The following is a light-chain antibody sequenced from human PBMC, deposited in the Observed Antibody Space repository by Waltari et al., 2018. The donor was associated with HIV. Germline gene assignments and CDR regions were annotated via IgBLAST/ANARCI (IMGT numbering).Light chain of an antibody. J-gene: IGKJ2*01. CDR3: QQHYSPPYT. CDR2: WAS. CDR1: QSVLHSSRNKNS. V-gene: IGKV4-1*01. Sequence: DIVMTQSPDSLAVSLGERAAMNCKSSQSVLHSSRNKNSLVWYQQKPGKPPKLLIYWASTREPGVPDRFSGSGSGTDFTLTISSLQAEDVAVYDCQQHYSPPYTFGQWTKLEIK.